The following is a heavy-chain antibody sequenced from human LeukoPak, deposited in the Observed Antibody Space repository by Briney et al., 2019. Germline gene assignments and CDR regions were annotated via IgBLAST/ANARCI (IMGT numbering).Heavy chain of an antibody. CDR3: ARGASPATWGSWYLDL. V-gene: IGHV4-59*01. CDR1: GGSTSSYY. CDR2: IHYTGST. Sequence: AETLSLTCQVFGGSTSSYYWSWIRQSPGKGLEYIGYIHYTGSTTYTPSLRSRVSISVDTSKNYFSLNLTSVTAADTGAYYCARGASPATWGSWYLDLWGRGTLVTVS. J-gene: IGHJ2*01. D-gene: IGHD7-27*01.